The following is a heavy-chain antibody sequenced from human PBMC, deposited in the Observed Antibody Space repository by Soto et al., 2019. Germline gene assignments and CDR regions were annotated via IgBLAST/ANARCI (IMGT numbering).Heavy chain of an antibody. J-gene: IGHJ6*02. CDR3: ARDSASNYYYYCMDV. D-gene: IGHD1-26*01. Sequence: SETLSLTCTVSGGSISSYYWSWIRQPAGKGLEWIGRIYTSGSTNYNPSLKSRVTMSVDTSKNQFSLKLSSVTAADTAVYYCARDSASNYYYYCMDVWGQGTTVTVSS. V-gene: IGHV4-4*07. CDR1: GGSISSYY. CDR2: IYTSGST.